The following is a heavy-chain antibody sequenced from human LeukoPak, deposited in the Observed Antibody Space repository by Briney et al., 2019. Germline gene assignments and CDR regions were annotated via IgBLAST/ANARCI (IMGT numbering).Heavy chain of an antibody. V-gene: IGHV5-51*01. CDR3: ARQLGYCSGGSCTVGWFDP. CDR1: GYSFTSYW. J-gene: IGHJ5*02. D-gene: IGHD2-15*01. Sequence: GESLKISFKGSGYSFTSYWIGWVRRMPGKGLEWMGIIYPGDSDTRYSPSFQGQVTISADKSISTAYLQWSSLKASDTAMYYCARQLGYCSGGSCTVGWFDPWGQGTLVTVSS. CDR2: IYPGDSDT.